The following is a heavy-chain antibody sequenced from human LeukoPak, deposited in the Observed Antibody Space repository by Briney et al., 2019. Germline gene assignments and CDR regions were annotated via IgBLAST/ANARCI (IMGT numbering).Heavy chain of an antibody. Sequence: GGSLRLSCAASGFTFSSYGMHWVRQAPGKGLEWVAVISYDGSNKYYADSVKGRFTTSRDNSRNTLYLQMNSLRAEDTAVYYCARVISSSWHIGFNWFDPWGQGTLVTVSS. J-gene: IGHJ5*02. V-gene: IGHV3-30*03. CDR2: ISYDGSNK. D-gene: IGHD6-13*01. CDR1: GFTFSSYG. CDR3: ARVISSSWHIGFNWFDP.